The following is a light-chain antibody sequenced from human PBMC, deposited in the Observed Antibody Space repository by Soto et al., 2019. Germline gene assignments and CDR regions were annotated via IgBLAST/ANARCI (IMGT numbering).Light chain of an antibody. CDR1: TGAVTNGHY. CDR3: LLSYNGPYV. J-gene: IGLJ1*01. Sequence: QAVVTREPSLTVSPGGTVTLTCGSSTGAVTNGHYPYWFQQKPGQAPRTLIYDTTNRHSWTPARFSGSLLGGKAALTLSGAQTEDEAEYYCLLSYNGPYVFGTGTKVTV. CDR2: DTT. V-gene: IGLV7-46*01.